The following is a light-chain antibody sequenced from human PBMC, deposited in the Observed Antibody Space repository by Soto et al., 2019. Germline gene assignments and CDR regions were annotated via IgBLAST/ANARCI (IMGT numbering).Light chain of an antibody. Sequence: DIQMTQSPSSLSASVGDRVTITCRASQSIGNLLAWYQQKPGKAPKLLIFDASILEGGVPSRFSGSGSGTEFTLTISSLQPADSATYYCQQYDSSPPWTFGQGTKLEIK. CDR3: QQYDSSPPWT. V-gene: IGKV1-5*01. CDR2: DAS. CDR1: QSIGNL. J-gene: IGKJ1*01.